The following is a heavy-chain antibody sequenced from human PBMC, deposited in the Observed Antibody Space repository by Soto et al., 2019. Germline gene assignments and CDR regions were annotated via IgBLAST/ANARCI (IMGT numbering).Heavy chain of an antibody. V-gene: IGHV3-23*01. CDR1: GFTFRTFT. J-gene: IGHJ5*01. CDR2: IIGGDGDK. CDR3: AKDRDPDGIWTFDS. D-gene: IGHD3-9*01. Sequence: GGSLRLSCAASGFTFRTFTRNWVRQAPGKGLEWVSGIIGGDGDKFYSDSVKGRFTISRDNSKDMLFLQMSSLRVDDTAVYYCAKDRDPDGIWTFDSWGQGTLVTVSS.